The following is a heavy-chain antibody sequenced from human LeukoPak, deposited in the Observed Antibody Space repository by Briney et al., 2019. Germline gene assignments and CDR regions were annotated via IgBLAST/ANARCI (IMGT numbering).Heavy chain of an antibody. J-gene: IGHJ5*02. V-gene: IGHV3-23*01. CDR1: GFSINSYV. CDR3: ARGGAAAGSLFDP. D-gene: IGHD6-13*01. Sequence: PGGSLRLSCAASGFSINSYVMTWVRQAPGKGLEWVSDISASGGSTYYADSVKGRFTISRDNAKNSLYLQMNSLRAEDTAVYYCARGGAAAGSLFDPWGQGTLVTVSS. CDR2: ISASGGST.